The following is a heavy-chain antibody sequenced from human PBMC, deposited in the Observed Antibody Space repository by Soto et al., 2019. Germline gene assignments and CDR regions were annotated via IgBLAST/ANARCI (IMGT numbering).Heavy chain of an antibody. V-gene: IGHV1-2*02. J-gene: IGHJ3*02. CDR2: LNPNSGGT. CDR1: GYTFTGHY. Sequence: QVHLVQSGAEVKKPGASVKVSCKASGYTFTGHYVHWVRQAPGQGLEWMGWLNPNSGGTNYAQKFQGRVTLTRDTSISTAYMEPSRLRSDDAAVYFCARDSYYDILTGYSRNAFDIWGQGTMVTVSS. CDR3: ARDSYYDILTGYSRNAFDI. D-gene: IGHD3-9*01.